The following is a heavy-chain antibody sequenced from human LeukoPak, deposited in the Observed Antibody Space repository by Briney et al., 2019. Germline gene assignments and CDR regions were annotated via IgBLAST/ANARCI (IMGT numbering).Heavy chain of an antibody. V-gene: IGHV3-23*01. D-gene: IGHD1-1*01. CDR3: AKGSRLDSYDY. CDR1: GFTFSRYA. J-gene: IGHJ4*02. Sequence: AGGSLRLSCAASGFTFSRYAMSWVRQAPGKGPEWVSSIRGDGGSIWYADFVKGRFTISRDNSKNTLYLQMNSLRSEDTAIYYCAKGSRLDSYDYWGRGTLVTVSS. CDR2: IRGDGGSI.